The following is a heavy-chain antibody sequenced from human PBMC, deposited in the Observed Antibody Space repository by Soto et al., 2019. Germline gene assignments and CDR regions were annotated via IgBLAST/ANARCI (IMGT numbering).Heavy chain of an antibody. CDR3: ARSPSSGWSDFDY. V-gene: IGHV3-43*01. CDR2: ISWDGGST. J-gene: IGHJ4*02. CDR1: GFTFDDYT. Sequence: EVQLVESGGVVVQPGGSLRLSCAASGFTFDDYTMHWVRQAPGKGLEWVSLISWDGGSTYYADSVKGRFTISRDNSKNSLYLQMNSLRTEDTALYYCARSPSSGWSDFDYWGQGTLVTVSS. D-gene: IGHD6-19*01.